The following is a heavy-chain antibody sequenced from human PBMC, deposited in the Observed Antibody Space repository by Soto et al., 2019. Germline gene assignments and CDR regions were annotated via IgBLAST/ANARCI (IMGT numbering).Heavy chain of an antibody. D-gene: IGHD2-15*01. CDR2: ISAYNGNT. J-gene: IGHJ4*02. Sequence: ASVKVSCKASGYTFTSYGISWVRQAPGQGLEWMGWISAYNGNTNYAQKLQGRVTMTTDTSTSTAYMELRSLRSDDTAVYYCARDCSGGSCYSVDFDYWGQGTLVTVS. CDR1: GYTFTSYG. V-gene: IGHV1-18*01. CDR3: ARDCSGGSCYSVDFDY.